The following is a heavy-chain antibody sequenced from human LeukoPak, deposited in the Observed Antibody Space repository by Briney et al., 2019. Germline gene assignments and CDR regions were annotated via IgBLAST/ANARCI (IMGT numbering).Heavy chain of an antibody. CDR2: IYSGGST. J-gene: IGHJ4*02. Sequence: GGSLRLSCAASGFTVSSNYMSWVRQAPGKGLEWVSVIYSGGSTYYADSVKGRFTISRHNSKNTLYLQMNSLRAEDTAVYYCAKAYYDNSGYYLGFDYWGQGTLVTVSS. CDR3: AKAYYDNSGYYLGFDY. CDR1: GFTVSSNY. D-gene: IGHD3-22*01. V-gene: IGHV3-53*04.